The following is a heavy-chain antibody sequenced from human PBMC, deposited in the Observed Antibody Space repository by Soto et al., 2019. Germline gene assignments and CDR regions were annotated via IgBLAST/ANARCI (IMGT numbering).Heavy chain of an antibody. D-gene: IGHD2-15*01. Sequence: SETLSLTCAVSGGSISSGGYSWSWIRQPPGKGLEWIGYIYHSGSTYYNPSLKSRVTISVDRSKNQFSLKLSSVTAADTAVYYCARAGCSGGSCFHGTWFDPWGQGTLVTVS. CDR3: ARAGCSGGSCFHGTWFDP. J-gene: IGHJ5*02. CDR2: IYHSGST. V-gene: IGHV4-30-2*01. CDR1: GGSISSGGYS.